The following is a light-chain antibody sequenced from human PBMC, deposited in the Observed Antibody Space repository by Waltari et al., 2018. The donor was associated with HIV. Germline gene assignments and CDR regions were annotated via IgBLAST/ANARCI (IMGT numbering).Light chain of an antibody. CDR3: CSYAGPDTFFV. Sequence: QSGLTQPASVSGSLGQSITIFCNGSVRDIGTYNLVSWYQQLPGKAAKVIISDVSKRPSGISDLFSGSKSANSASLRISGLRPEDEADYFCCSYAGPDTFFVFGGGT. CDR2: DVS. CDR1: VRDIGTYNL. V-gene: IGLV2-23*02. J-gene: IGLJ1*01.